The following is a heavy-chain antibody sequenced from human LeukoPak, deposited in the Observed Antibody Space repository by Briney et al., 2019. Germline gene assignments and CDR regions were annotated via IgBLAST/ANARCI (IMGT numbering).Heavy chain of an antibody. CDR1: GFTFSSYS. J-gene: IGHJ3*02. CDR2: ISSSSSYI. D-gene: IGHD2-15*01. CDR3: ARLGYCSGGSCGYAFDI. V-gene: IGHV3-21*01. Sequence: GGSLRLSCAASGFTFSSYSMNWVRQAPGKGLEWVSSISSSSSYIYYADSVKGGFTISRDNAKNSLYLQMNSLRAEDTAVYYCARLGYCSGGSCGYAFDIWGQGTMVTVSS.